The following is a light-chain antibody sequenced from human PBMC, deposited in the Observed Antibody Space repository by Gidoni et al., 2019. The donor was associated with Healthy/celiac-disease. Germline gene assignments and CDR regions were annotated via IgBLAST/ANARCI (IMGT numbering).Light chain of an antibody. J-gene: IGLJ3*02. CDR3: SSYTSSSTRV. CDR2: DVS. Sequence: QSALTQHASVSGSPGQSITISCTGTSSDVGGYNYVSWYQQTPGKAPKLMIYDVSNRPSGVSNRFAASKSGNTASLTISGLQAEDDADYYCSSYTSSSTRVFGGGTKLTVL. V-gene: IGLV2-14*01. CDR1: SSDVGGYNY.